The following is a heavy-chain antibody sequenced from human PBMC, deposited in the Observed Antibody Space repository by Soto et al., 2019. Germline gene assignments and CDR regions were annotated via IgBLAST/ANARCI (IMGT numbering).Heavy chain of an antibody. CDR3: AMGIRTAPEWIVVVPAAAYYYYYYMDV. CDR2: IYYSGST. D-gene: IGHD2-2*01. J-gene: IGHJ6*03. Sequence: SETLSLTCTVSGGSISSYYWSWIRQPPGKGLEWIGYIYYSGSTNYNPSLKSRVTISVDTSKNQFSLKLSSVTAADTAVYYCAMGIRTAPEWIVVVPAAAYYYYYYMDVWGKGTTVTVSS. CDR1: GGSISSYY. V-gene: IGHV4-59*01.